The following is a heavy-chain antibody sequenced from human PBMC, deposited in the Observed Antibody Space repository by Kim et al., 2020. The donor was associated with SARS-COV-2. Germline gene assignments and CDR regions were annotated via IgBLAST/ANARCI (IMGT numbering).Heavy chain of an antibody. CDR2: INWNGGST. CDR3: ARDEGSYGGNSDNWFDP. CDR1: GFTFDDYA. V-gene: IGHV3-20*01. Sequence: GGSLRLSCAASGFTFDDYAMSWVRQAPGKGLEWVSGINWNGGSTAYADSVKGRFTISRDNAKNSLYLQMNSLRAEDTALYHCARDEGSYGGNSDNWFDPWGQGTLVTVSS. D-gene: IGHD4-17*01. J-gene: IGHJ5*02.